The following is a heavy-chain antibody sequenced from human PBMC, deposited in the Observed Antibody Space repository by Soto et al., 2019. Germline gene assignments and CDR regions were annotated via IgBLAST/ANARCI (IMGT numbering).Heavy chain of an antibody. Sequence: EVQLLESGGGLVQPGGSLRLSCAASGFSFSSYAMVWVRQAPGKGLEWVSVISARGGSSYFADSLKGRFTISRDNSKNVLSLEMNTLRAEDTAIYFCAKGSIEYSASVDNWGHGTLVLVSS. D-gene: IGHD5-12*01. CDR3: AKGSIEYSASVDN. V-gene: IGHV3-23*01. CDR2: ISARGGSS. J-gene: IGHJ4*01. CDR1: GFSFSSYA.